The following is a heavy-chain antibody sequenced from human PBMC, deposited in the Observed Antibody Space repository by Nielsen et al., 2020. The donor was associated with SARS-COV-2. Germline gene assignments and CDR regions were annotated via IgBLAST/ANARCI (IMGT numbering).Heavy chain of an antibody. Sequence: GGSLRLSCAASGFTFSSYGMHWVRQAPGKGLEWVALISYDGSNKYYGDSVKGRFTISRDNSKNTLYLQMNSLRAEDTALYYCAKLSESYETSDYWGQGTPVTVSS. J-gene: IGHJ4*02. CDR3: AKLSESYETSDY. V-gene: IGHV3-30*18. CDR2: ISYDGSNK. D-gene: IGHD1-26*01. CDR1: GFTFSSYG.